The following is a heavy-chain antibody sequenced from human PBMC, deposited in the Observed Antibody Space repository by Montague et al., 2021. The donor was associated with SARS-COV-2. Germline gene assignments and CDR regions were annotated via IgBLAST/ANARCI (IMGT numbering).Heavy chain of an antibody. CDR2: IYACGNT. D-gene: IGHD3-3*01. J-gene: IGHJ4*02. Sequence: SETLSLTCTVSGGSISNYYWSWIRQPAGKGLEWIGRIYACGNTNYNPSLKSRVTMSVDTSKNQLSLKLSSVTAADTAVYYCATLPSSITIFGVVQGYYFDDWGQGTLVTVSS. V-gene: IGHV4-4*07. CDR3: ATLPSSITIFGVVQGYYFDD. CDR1: GGSISNYY.